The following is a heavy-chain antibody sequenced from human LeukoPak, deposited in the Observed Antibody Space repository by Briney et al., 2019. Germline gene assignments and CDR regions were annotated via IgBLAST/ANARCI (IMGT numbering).Heavy chain of an antibody. CDR3: ARDTAMVTGPYYYYYYMDV. CDR1: GFTFSSYW. V-gene: IGHV3-7*01. J-gene: IGHJ6*03. CDR2: IKQDGSEK. Sequence: GSLRLSCAASGFTFSSYWMSWFRQAPGKGLEWVANIKQDGSEKYYVDSVKGRFTISRDNDKNSLYLQMNSLRAEDTAVYYCARDTAMVTGPYYYYYYMDVWGKGTTVTVSS. D-gene: IGHD5-18*01.